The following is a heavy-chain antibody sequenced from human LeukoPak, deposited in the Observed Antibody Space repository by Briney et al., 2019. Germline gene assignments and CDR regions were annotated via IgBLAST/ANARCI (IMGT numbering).Heavy chain of an antibody. CDR3: ARDHDYGDYPDY. CDR2: ISSSSSYI. D-gene: IGHD4-17*01. Sequence: GGSLRLSCAASGFTFSSYSMTWVRQVPGKGLEWVSSISSSSSYIYYADSVKGRFTISRDNAKNSLYLQMNSLRAEDTAVYYCARDHDYGDYPDYWGQGTLVTVSS. V-gene: IGHV3-21*01. CDR1: GFTFSSYS. J-gene: IGHJ4*02.